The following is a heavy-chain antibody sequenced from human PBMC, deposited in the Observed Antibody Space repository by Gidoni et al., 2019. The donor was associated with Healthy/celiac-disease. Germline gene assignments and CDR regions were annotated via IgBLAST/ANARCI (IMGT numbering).Heavy chain of an antibody. V-gene: IGHV3-23*01. CDR2: ISGSGGST. CDR1: GFTFSSYA. J-gene: IGHJ4*02. D-gene: IGHD3-10*01. Sequence: EVQLLESGGGLVQPGGSLRLSCAASGFTFSSYAMSWVRQAPGKGLEWVSDISGSGGSTYYADSVKGRFTISRDNSKNTLYLQMNSLRAEDTAVYYCAKVWKGSGMLELYYFDYWGQGTLVTVSS. CDR3: AKVWKGSGMLELYYFDY.